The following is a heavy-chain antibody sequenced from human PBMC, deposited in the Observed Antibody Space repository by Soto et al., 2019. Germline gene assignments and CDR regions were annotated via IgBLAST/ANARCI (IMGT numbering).Heavy chain of an antibody. CDR2: IYSTGST. D-gene: IGHD6-19*01. Sequence: SETLSLTCSVSGGSISSNVYYWGWIRQSPGKGLEWIGYIYSTGSTSYNPSLKSRVTMLVDTSRSQFSLKLSSVTAADTAVYYCARHGHSTAWYGSWDYWGQGTLVTVSS. CDR3: ARHGHSTAWYGSWDY. CDR1: GGSISSNVYY. V-gene: IGHV4-61*05. J-gene: IGHJ4*02.